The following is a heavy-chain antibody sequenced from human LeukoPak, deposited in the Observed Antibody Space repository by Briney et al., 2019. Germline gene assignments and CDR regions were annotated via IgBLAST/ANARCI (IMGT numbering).Heavy chain of an antibody. D-gene: IGHD5-12*01. CDR3: ARVYSGYDIDY. V-gene: IGHV4-61*01. J-gene: IGHJ4*02. Sequence: SETLSLTCTVSGGSVSSGSYYWSWIRQPPGKGLEWIGYIYYSGSTNYNPSLKSRVTISVDMSKNQFSLKLSSVTAADTAVYYCARVYSGYDIDYWGQGTLVTVSS. CDR2: IYYSGST. CDR1: GGSVSSGSYY.